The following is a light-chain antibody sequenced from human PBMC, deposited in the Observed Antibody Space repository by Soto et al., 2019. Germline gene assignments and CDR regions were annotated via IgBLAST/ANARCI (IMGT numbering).Light chain of an antibody. CDR3: SSYAGSNDRWV. CDR2: EVS. J-gene: IGLJ3*02. V-gene: IGLV2-8*01. Sequence: QSALTQPPSASGSPGQPATISCTGTTSEMGAYNYVSWYQQHPGKAPKLMIHEVSKRPSGVPDRFSGSKSGNTASLTVSGLQAEDEADYYCSSYAGSNDRWVFGGGTKLTVL. CDR1: TSEMGAYNY.